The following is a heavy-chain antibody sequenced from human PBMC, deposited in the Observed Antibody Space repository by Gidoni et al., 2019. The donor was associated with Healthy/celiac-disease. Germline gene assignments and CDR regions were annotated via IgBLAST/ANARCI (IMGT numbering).Heavy chain of an antibody. CDR2: IDYSGST. CDR1: GGSISSSSDY. D-gene: IGHD6-6*01. J-gene: IGHJ6*02. V-gene: IGHV4-39*07. CDR3: AGDQASIAARPAFSYYYYGMDV. Sequence: QLQLQESGPGLVKPSETLSLTCTVAGGSISSSSDYWGWARQPPGKGLEWIRSIDYSGSTYSNPSLKSRVTISVATSKNQFSLKLSSVTAADTAVYYCAGDQASIAARPAFSYYYYGMDVWGQGTTVTVSS.